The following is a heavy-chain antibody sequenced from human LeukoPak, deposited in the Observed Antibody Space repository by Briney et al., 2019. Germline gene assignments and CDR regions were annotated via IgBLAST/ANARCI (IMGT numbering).Heavy chain of an antibody. CDR3: ARDQYYDFWSGYYNPTFDY. V-gene: IGHV4-34*01. Sequence: SETLSLTCAVYGGSFSGYYWSWIRQPPGKGLEWIGGINHSGSTNYNPSLKSRVTISVDTSKNQFSLKLSSVTAADTAVYYCARDQYYDFWSGYYNPTFDYWGQGTLVTVSS. CDR2: INHSGST. CDR1: GGSFSGYY. J-gene: IGHJ4*02. D-gene: IGHD3-3*01.